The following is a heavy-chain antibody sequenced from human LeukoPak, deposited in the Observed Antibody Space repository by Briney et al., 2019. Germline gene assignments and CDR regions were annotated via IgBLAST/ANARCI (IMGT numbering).Heavy chain of an antibody. D-gene: IGHD2-15*01. V-gene: IGHV1-46*01. CDR3: ARDASCSGGNCYAWFDP. Sequence: GASVKVSCKASGYTFTSYFMHWVRQAPGQGLEWMGIIHPSGGSASYAQNFQGRVTMTRDTSTSTVYMELSSLRSEDTAVYYCARDASCSGGNCYAWFDPWGQGTLVTV. J-gene: IGHJ5*02. CDR1: GYTFTSYF. CDR2: IHPSGGSA.